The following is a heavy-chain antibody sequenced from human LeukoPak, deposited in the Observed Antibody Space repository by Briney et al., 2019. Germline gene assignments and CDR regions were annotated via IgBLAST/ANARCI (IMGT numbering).Heavy chain of an antibody. D-gene: IGHD4/OR15-4a*01. Sequence: GESLKISFKGSGYIFTSYWIGWVRQMPGKGLEGMGIIYPGDSDTRYSPSFQGQVTISADESISTAYLQWSSLKASDTAMYYCASSSMVAPPYDYYYGMDVWGQGTTVTVSS. CDR1: GYIFTSYW. V-gene: IGHV5-51*01. CDR2: IYPGDSDT. CDR3: ASSSMVAPPYDYYYGMDV. J-gene: IGHJ6*02.